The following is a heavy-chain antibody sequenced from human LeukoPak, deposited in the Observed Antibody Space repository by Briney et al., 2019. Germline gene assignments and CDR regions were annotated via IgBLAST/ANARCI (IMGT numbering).Heavy chain of an antibody. J-gene: IGHJ4*02. CDR1: GFMFTNYP. V-gene: IGHV3-30-3*01. Sequence: GGSLRLSCAASGFMFTNYPVHWVRQAPGKGLEWVAVISFDGNNEYSADSVKGRFTFSRDNSRNTVYLQMNNLRPEDTAVYYCARGGDAGWYGDYWGQGTLVTVSS. CDR3: ARGGDAGWYGDY. D-gene: IGHD6-19*01. CDR2: ISFDGNNE.